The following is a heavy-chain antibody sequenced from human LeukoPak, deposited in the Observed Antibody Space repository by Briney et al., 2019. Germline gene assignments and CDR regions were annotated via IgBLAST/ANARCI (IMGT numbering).Heavy chain of an antibody. CDR1: GGSISSGSYY. CDR3: ARDGSMVRGVPGYYFDY. Sequence: PSQTLSLTCTVSGGSISSGSYYWSWIRQPPGKGLEWIGYIYYSGSTYYNPSLKSRVTISVDTSKNQFSLKLSSVTAADTAVYYCARDGSMVRGVPGYYFDYWGQGTLVTVSS. V-gene: IGHV4-30-4*01. D-gene: IGHD3-10*01. J-gene: IGHJ4*02. CDR2: IYYSGST.